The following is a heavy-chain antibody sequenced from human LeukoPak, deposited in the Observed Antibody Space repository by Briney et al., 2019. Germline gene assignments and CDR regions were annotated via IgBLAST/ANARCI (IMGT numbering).Heavy chain of an antibody. Sequence: PSETLSLTCTVSGGSISSYYWSWIRQPPGKGLEWIGYIYYSGSATYNPPLKSRVTISVDTSKNQFSLNLSSVTAADTAVYYCATLRSWSPDYFDHWGQGTLVTVSS. J-gene: IGHJ4*02. CDR3: ATLRSWSPDYFDH. CDR1: GGSISSYY. V-gene: IGHV4-59*01. CDR2: IYYSGSA. D-gene: IGHD1-26*01.